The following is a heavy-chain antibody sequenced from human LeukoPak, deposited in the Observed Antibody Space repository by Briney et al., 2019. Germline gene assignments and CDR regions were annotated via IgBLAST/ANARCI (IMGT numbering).Heavy chain of an antibody. CDR3: ARARRGNWSHRDAFDI. CDR2: IIPILGIA. V-gene: IGHV1-69*04. CDR1: GGTFSSYA. D-gene: IGHD1-20*01. J-gene: IGHJ3*02. Sequence: SVKVSCKASGGTFSSYAISWVRQAPGQGLEWMGRIIPILGIANYAQKFQGRVTITADKSTTTAYMELTSLRSDDTAVYYCARARRGNWSHRDAFDIWGQGTMITVSS.